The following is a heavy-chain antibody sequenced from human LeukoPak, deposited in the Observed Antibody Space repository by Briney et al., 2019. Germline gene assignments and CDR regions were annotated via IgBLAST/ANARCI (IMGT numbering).Heavy chain of an antibody. J-gene: IGHJ3*02. V-gene: IGHV3-30*02. CDR1: GFTFSSYG. Sequence: GGSLRLSCAASGFTFSSYGMHWVRQAPGKGLEWVAFIRYDGSYKYYADSVKGRFTISRDNSKNTLYLQMNSLRAEDTAVYYCANLYSTDAFDIWGQGTMVTVSS. CDR3: ANLYSTDAFDI. D-gene: IGHD3-16*01. CDR2: IRYDGSYK.